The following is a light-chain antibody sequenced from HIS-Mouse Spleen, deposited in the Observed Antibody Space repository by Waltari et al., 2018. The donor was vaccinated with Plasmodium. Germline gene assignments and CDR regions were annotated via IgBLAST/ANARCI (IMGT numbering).Light chain of an antibody. V-gene: IGKV3-15*01. Sequence: EIVMTQSPATLSVSPGERATLSCRASQSVSSNLAWYQQKPGQAPRLLIYGASTRATGIPARFSGSWSGTEFTLTISSPQSEDFAVYYCQQYNNWSFTFGPGTKVDIK. CDR1: QSVSSN. CDR2: GAS. J-gene: IGKJ3*01. CDR3: QQYNNWSFT.